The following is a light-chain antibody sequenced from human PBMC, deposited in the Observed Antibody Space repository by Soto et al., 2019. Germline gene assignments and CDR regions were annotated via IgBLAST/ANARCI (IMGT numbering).Light chain of an antibody. CDR2: DTC. CDR1: QSVRSK. V-gene: IGKV3-15*01. J-gene: IGKJ5*01. CDR3: EQYNNWFSIT. Sequence: EIVLTQSPASLSVSPGERATLSCRASQSVRSKVAWYQQKPGQAPSLVIYDTCIRATGIPARFSGSGFGTEFTLTISSLQPEDFAVYYCEQYNNWFSITFGQGTRLEIK.